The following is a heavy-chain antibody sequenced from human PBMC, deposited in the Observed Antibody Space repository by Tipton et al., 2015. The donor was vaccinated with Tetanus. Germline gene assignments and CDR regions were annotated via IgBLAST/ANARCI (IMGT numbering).Heavy chain of an antibody. CDR2: ISRRSDAI. D-gene: IGHD1-26*01. Sequence: SLRLSCAVSGVRFSDYTMTWVRQAPGKGLEWLSYISRRSDAIFYADSVKGRFTVSRDNARNTLYLQMNSLRDDDTALYYCSGHMYSHWFDDWGQGTLVTVSS. CDR3: SGHMYSHWFDD. J-gene: IGHJ4*02. CDR1: GVRFSDYT. V-gene: IGHV3-48*02.